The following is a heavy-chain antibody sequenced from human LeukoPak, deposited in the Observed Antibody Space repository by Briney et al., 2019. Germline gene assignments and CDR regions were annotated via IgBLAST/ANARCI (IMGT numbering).Heavy chain of an antibody. CDR3: ARGGSSSWYGYYYYFYMDV. D-gene: IGHD6-13*01. J-gene: IGHJ6*03. Sequence: ASVKVSCKASGYTFTSYGISWVRQAPGQGLEWMGWISAYNGNTNYAQKLQGRVTMTTDTSTSTAYMELRSLRSDDTAVYYCARGGSSSWYGYYYYFYMDVWGKGTTVTVSS. CDR1: GYTFTSYG. CDR2: ISAYNGNT. V-gene: IGHV1-18*01.